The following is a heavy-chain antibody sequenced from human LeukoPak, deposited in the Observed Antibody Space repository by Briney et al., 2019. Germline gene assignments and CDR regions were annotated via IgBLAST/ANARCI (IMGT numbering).Heavy chain of an antibody. V-gene: IGHV3-30*04. CDR3: AGGSSGYLFDY. Sequence: PGGSLRLSCAASGFTFSSYAMHWVRQAPGKGLKWVAVISYDGSNKYYADSVKGRFTISRDNSKNTLYLQMNSLRAEDTAVYYCAGGSSGYLFDYWGQGTLVTVSS. J-gene: IGHJ4*02. CDR1: GFTFSSYA. CDR2: ISYDGSNK. D-gene: IGHD3-22*01.